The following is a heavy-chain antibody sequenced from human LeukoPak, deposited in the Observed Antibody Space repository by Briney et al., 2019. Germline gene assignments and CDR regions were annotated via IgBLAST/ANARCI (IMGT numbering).Heavy chain of an antibody. D-gene: IGHD1-26*01. V-gene: IGHV3-23*01. CDR1: GFTFSTYA. CDR3: ARDIYAGASSPGVY. Sequence: GGSLRLSCAASGFTFSTYAMSWVRQSPGKGLEWVSTISGGGDATYYADSVKGRLTISRDNSKNTLYLQMNSLRAEDTAVYYCARDIYAGASSPGVYWGQGTLVTVSS. CDR2: ISGGGDAT. J-gene: IGHJ4*02.